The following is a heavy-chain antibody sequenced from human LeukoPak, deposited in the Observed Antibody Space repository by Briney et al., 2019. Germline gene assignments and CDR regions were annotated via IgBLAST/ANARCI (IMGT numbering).Heavy chain of an antibody. V-gene: IGHV3-33*01. CDR3: ARSLRDAFDI. Sequence: GRSLRLSCAASGFTFSSYGIHWVRQAPGKGLEWVAVIWYDGSSKYYADSVKGRFTISRDNSKNTLFLQMNSLRAEDTAVYYCARSLRDAFDIWGQGTMVTVSS. J-gene: IGHJ3*02. CDR2: IWYDGSSK. CDR1: GFTFSSYG.